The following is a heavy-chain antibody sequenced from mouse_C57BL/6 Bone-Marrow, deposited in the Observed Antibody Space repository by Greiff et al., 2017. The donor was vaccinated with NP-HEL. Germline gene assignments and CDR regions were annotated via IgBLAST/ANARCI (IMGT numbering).Heavy chain of an antibody. CDR2: IDPSDSYT. D-gene: IGHD1-1*01. CDR3: ARYGLRDWYFDV. V-gene: IGHV1-69*01. CDR1: GYTFTSYW. J-gene: IGHJ1*03. Sequence: VQLQQPGAELVMPGASVKLSCKASGYTFTSYWMHWVKQRPGQGLEWIGEIDPSDSYTNYNQKFKGKSTLTVDKSSSTSYMQLSSLTSDDSAVYYGARYGLRDWYFDVWGTGTTVTVSS.